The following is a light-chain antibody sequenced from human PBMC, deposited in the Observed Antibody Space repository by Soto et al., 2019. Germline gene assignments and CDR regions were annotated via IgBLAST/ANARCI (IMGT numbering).Light chain of an antibody. CDR1: SSDSNDYNY. V-gene: IGLV2-14*01. J-gene: IGLJ2*01. CDR3: SSYTNSSFV. CDR2: GVS. Sequence: QSALTQPASVSGSPGQSITISCTGSSSDSNDYNYVSWYQQRPGKAPKLVIYGVSNRPSGVSNRFSGSRSGNTASLTISGLQDEDDADYYCSSYTNSSFVFGGGTKLTVL.